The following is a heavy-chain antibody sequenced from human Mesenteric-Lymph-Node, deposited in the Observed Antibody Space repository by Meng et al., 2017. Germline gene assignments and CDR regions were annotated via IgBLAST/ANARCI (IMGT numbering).Heavy chain of an antibody. J-gene: IGHJ4*02. CDR1: GDSVSIIGAS. CDR3: ARDYGRSRPFEH. Sequence: RHQSGPAVVEAQQTRPLTYATGGDSVSIIGASWNWIGQSPSRGREWLGRRYYGAKGYNDYAVYVQGRIAINTDTSTSQFFLQLNSVTPEDTAVYYCARDYGRSRPFEHWGQGILVTVSS. D-gene: IGHD3-10*01. V-gene: IGHV6-1*01. CDR2: RYYGAKGYN.